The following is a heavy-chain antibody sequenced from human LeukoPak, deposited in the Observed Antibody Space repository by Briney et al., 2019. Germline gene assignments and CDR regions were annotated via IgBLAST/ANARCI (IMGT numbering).Heavy chain of an antibody. CDR3: AKYSGSTFYHYGMDV. V-gene: IGHV3-33*06. Sequence: GGSLRLSCAASGFPFSGYGMHWVRQAPGKGLEWVAVAYGDGSSQYYADSVKGRFTISRDNSKNTLYLQMNSLRAEDTAVYYCAKYSGSTFYHYGMDVWGQGTTVTVSS. J-gene: IGHJ6*02. D-gene: IGHD1-26*01. CDR2: AYGDGSSQ. CDR1: GFPFSGYG.